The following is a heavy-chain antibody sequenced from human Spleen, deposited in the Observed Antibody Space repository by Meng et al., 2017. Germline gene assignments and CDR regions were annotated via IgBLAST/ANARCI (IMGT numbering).Heavy chain of an antibody. CDR1: GYTFPDYY. CDR3: ARDEDISAAGKLFGDY. J-gene: IGHJ4*02. CDR2: INPKSGDT. V-gene: IGHV1-2*06. D-gene: IGHD6-13*01. Sequence: ASVKVSCKASGYTFPDYYLHWVRRAPGQGLEWMGRINPKSGDTHYAQKFQGRVTMTGDTSISTAYMELSGLRSDDTAMYYCARDEDISAAGKLFGDYWGQGTLVTSCS.